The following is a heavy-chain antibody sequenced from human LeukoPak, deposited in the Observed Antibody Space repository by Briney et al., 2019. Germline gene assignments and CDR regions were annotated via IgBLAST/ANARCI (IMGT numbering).Heavy chain of an antibody. CDR3: ATLGAVAGTKYYYYYMDV. D-gene: IGHD6-19*01. CDR2: INHSGST. J-gene: IGHJ6*03. CDR1: GGSFSGYY. V-gene: IGHV4-34*01. Sequence: PSATLSLTSAVYGGSFSGYYWSWIRQPLGKGLEWIGEINHSGSTNYNPSLKSRVTISVDTSKNQFSLKLSSVTAADTAVYYCATLGAVAGTKYYYYYMDVWGKGTTVTVSS.